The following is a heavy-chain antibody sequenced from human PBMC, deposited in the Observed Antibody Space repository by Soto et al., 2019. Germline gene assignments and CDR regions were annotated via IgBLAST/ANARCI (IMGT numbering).Heavy chain of an antibody. CDR2: INPNSGGT. J-gene: IGHJ5*02. CDR3: ARVRRVRRLQLATNWFDP. V-gene: IGHV1-2*02. Sequence: PSVKGSCKASGYNFTGYYMYWVRQAPGQGLEWMGWINPNSGGTDYAQKFQGRVTMTRDTSISTAYMELSSLRSDDTAVYYCARVRRVRRLQLATNWFDPRGQGPLVTVS. CDR1: GYNFTGYY. D-gene: IGHD6-13*01.